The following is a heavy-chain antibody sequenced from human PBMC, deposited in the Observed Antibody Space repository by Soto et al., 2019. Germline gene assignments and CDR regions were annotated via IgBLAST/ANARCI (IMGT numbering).Heavy chain of an antibody. J-gene: IGHJ4*02. CDR1: GYTFTTYE. CDR2: MNPYNGNT. Sequence: ASVKVSCKSSGYTFTTYEIHWVRQVTGQGLEWMGWMNPYNGNTGSTQKFQGRVTMTRNTSISTVYMELTSLRSEDTAVYYCARRKERSGPHYFDYWGQGSLVTVSS. CDR3: ARRKERSGPHYFDY. D-gene: IGHD6-25*01. V-gene: IGHV1-8*01.